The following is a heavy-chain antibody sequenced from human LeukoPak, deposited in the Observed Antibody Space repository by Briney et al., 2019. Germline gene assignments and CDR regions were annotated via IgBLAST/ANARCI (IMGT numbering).Heavy chain of an antibody. V-gene: IGHV3-30*02. Sequence: GGSLRLSCAASGFTFSSYGVHWVRQAPGKGLEWVAFIRYDGSNKYYADSVKGRFTISRDNSKNTLYLQMNSLRAEDTAVYYCAKRSPWTTVVTPGYYFDYWGQGTLVTVSS. CDR1: GFTFSSYG. CDR2: IRYDGSNK. CDR3: AKRSPWTTVVTPGYYFDY. D-gene: IGHD4-23*01. J-gene: IGHJ4*02.